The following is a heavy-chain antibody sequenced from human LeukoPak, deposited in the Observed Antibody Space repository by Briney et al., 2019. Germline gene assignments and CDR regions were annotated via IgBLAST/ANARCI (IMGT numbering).Heavy chain of an antibody. CDR2: ISSSSSTI. D-gene: IGHD6-13*01. CDR1: GFTFSSYS. Sequence: GGSLRLSCAASGFTFSSYSMNWVRKAPGKGLELVSYISSSSSTIYYADSVKGRFTISRDNAKNSLYLQMNSLRIDDTAVYYCAKRAAGYSSSWAFDYWGQGLLVTVSS. CDR3: AKRAAGYSSSWAFDY. V-gene: IGHV3-48*01. J-gene: IGHJ4*02.